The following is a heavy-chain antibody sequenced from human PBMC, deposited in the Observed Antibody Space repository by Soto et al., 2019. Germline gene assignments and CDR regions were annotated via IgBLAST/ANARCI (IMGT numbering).Heavy chain of an antibody. V-gene: IGHV4-34*01. CDR1: GGSFSGYY. Sequence: SETLSLTCAVYGGSFSGYYWSWIRQPPGKGLEWVGEINHSGSTNYNPSLKSRVTISVDTSKNQFSLKLSSVTAADTAVYYCASMYYYDTSGSGPLWGQGTLVTVSS. CDR2: INHSGST. D-gene: IGHD3-22*01. CDR3: ASMYYYDTSGSGPL. J-gene: IGHJ4*02.